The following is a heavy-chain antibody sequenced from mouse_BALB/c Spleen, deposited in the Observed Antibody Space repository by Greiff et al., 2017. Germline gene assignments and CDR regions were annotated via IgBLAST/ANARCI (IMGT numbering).Heavy chain of an antibody. V-gene: IGHV3-2*02. CDR2: ISYSGST. CDR1: GYSITSDYA. J-gene: IGHJ4*01. CDR3: AREGGNSFYAMDY. Sequence: DVQLQESGPGLVKPSQSLSLTCTVTGYSITSDYAWNWIRQFPGNKLEWMGYISYSGSTSYNPSLKSRISITRDTSKNQFFLQLNSVTTEDTATYYCAREGGNSFYAMDYWGQGTSVTVSS. D-gene: IGHD2-1*01.